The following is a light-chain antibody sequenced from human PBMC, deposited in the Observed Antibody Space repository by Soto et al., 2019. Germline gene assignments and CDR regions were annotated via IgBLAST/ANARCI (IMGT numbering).Light chain of an antibody. CDR3: QQYGGSPLT. V-gene: IGKV3-20*01. CDR1: QSISSGY. Sequence: EIVLTQSPGTLALSPGERATLSCRASQSISSGYLAWYQQRPGQAPRLLIYGASTRATGIPERFSGSGSGTDFTLTISRLEPEEFAVYYCQQYGGSPLTFGGGTKVEIK. CDR2: GAS. J-gene: IGKJ4*01.